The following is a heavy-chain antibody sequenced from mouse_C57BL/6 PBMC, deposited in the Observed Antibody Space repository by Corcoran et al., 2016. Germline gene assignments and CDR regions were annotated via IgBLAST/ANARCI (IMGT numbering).Heavy chain of an antibody. CDR2: INPNNGGT. J-gene: IGHJ3*01. CDR3: ARSGLRAGFAY. V-gene: IGHV1-26*01. CDR1: GYTFTDYY. Sequence: EVQLQQSGPELVKPGASVKISCKASGYTFTDYYMNWVKQSHGKSLEWIGDINPNNGGTSYNQKFKGKATLTVDKSSSTAYMELRSLTSEDSAVYYCARSGLRAGFAYWGQGTLVTVSA. D-gene: IGHD2-4*01.